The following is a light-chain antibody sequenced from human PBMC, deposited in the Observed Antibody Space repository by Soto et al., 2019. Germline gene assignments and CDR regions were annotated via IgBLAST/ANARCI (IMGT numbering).Light chain of an antibody. CDR3: QQSSGILYT. Sequence: DIQMTQSPASLSASVGDRVTVTCRASQNISTYLYWYQQQPGKAPHLLIYAASTMQSRGPSRFSGSGSGTDFTITISSVQPDDFATYYCQQSSGILYTFGQGTKAEIK. CDR1: QNISTY. CDR2: AAS. V-gene: IGKV1-39*01. J-gene: IGKJ2*01.